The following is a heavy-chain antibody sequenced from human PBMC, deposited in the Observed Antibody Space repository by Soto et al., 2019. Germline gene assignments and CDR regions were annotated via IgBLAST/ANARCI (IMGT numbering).Heavy chain of an antibody. CDR3: VLWGRGLINY. V-gene: IGHV3-72*01. J-gene: IGHJ4*02. CDR1: GITFSDHD. CDR2: SRSRADNYAT. Sequence: EVQLVESGGGLVQPGGSLRLSCATSGITFSDHDMDWVRQAPGKGLEWLGRSRSRADNYATDYAASVKGRFTFLRDDSKSSLALPMKSLKTGDTAVYYCVLWGRGLINYWGQGTLVTVSS. D-gene: IGHD3-10*01.